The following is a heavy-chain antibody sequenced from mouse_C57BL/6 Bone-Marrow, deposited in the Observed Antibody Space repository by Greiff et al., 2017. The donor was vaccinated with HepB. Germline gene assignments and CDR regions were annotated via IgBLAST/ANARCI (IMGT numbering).Heavy chain of an antibody. CDR3: ARDRNYGSFDY. D-gene: IGHD1-1*01. J-gene: IGHJ2*01. V-gene: IGHV5-16*01. CDR2: INYDGSST. Sequence: EVQRVESEGGLVQPGSSMKLSCTASGFTFSDYYMAWVRQVPEKGLEWVANINYDGSSTYYLDSLKSRFIISRDNAKNILYLQMSSLKSEDTATYYCARDRNYGSFDYWGQGTTLTVSS. CDR1: GFTFSDYY.